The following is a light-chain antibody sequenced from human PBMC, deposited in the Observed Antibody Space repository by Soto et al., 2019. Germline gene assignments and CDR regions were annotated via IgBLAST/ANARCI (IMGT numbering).Light chain of an antibody. Sequence: EIFMTQSPATLSVSRWEIATLSWWASQSVSSNLAWYQQKSGRAPRLLMSGASTRATGIPARFSGSGSGTEFTLTISSLQSEDFAVYYCQQYDNWPRTFGQGTKVDIK. J-gene: IGKJ1*01. CDR2: GAS. CDR3: QQYDNWPRT. CDR1: QSVSSN. V-gene: IGKV3-15*01.